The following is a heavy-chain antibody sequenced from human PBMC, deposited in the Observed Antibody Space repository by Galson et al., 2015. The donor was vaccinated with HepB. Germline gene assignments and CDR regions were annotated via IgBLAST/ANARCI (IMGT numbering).Heavy chain of an antibody. J-gene: IGHJ4*02. CDR2: IYLGGRT. V-gene: IGHV4-4*02. CDR3: ARHMSTPGTRGFDS. D-gene: IGHD1-1*01. CDR1: GGSITSANW. Sequence: LSLTCVVSGGSITSANWWSWVRQPPGKGLEWIGEIYLGGRTHYNPSLDSRVTMSIDTSNHQFSLMLTSVTAADTAVYYCARHMSTPGTRGFDSWGQGTLVTVSS.